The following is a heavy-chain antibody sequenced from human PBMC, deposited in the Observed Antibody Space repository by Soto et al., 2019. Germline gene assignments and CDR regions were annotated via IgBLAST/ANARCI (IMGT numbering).Heavy chain of an antibody. V-gene: IGHV3-23*01. J-gene: IGHJ4*02. CDR2: ISGSGGNT. CDR1: GFTFSSYA. CDR3: ARIGGGGSSWSTG. Sequence: EVQLLESEGGLIQPGGSLRLSCAASGFTFSSYAMSWVRQAPGKGLEWISAISGSGGNTYYADSVKGRFPISRDNSKNTLYLQMNSLRVEDTAVYYCARIGGGGSSWSTGWGQGTLVTVSS. D-gene: IGHD6-13*01.